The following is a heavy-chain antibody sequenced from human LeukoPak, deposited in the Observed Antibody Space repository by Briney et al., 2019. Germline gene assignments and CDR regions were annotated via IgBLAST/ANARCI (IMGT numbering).Heavy chain of an antibody. V-gene: IGHV3-23*01. D-gene: IGHD3-10*01. CDR1: GFTLSSYA. Sequence: GGPLRLSCAASGFTLSSYAMTWVRQAPGKGLEWVSDIGDSGATTYFADSVKGRFTISRDNSKNTLYLQMSSLRASDTAVYFCARFHYYGSGAYYLSYWGQGTLVTVSS. CDR2: IGDSGATT. J-gene: IGHJ4*02. CDR3: ARFHYYGSGAYYLSY.